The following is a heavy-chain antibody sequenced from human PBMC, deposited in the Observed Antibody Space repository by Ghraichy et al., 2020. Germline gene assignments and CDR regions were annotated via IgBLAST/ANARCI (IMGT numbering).Heavy chain of an antibody. D-gene: IGHD5-12*01. V-gene: IGHV3-23*01. CDR3: AKDRVPTRRIVDPDY. CDR1: GFTFSSYA. CDR2: ISGSGDST. Sequence: GGSLRLSCAASGFTFSSYAMSWDRQAPGKGLEWVSAISGSGDSTYYADSVKGRFTISRDNSKNTLYLQMNSLRAEDTAVYYCAKDRVPTRRIVDPDYWGQGTLVTVSS. J-gene: IGHJ4*02.